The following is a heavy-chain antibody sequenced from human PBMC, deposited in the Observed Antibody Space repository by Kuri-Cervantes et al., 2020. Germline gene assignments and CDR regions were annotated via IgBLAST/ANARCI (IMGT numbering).Heavy chain of an antibody. D-gene: IGHD3-9*01. CDR3: ARDLGTGYSIDL. Sequence: SLKISCAASGFTFDDYAMHWVRQAPGKGLEWVSGIRWNSGSIGYADSVKGRFTISRDNAKNSLYLQMDSLRDEDTAVYYCARDLGTGYSIDLWGQGTLVTVSS. J-gene: IGHJ4*02. CDR1: GFTFDDYA. V-gene: IGHV3-9*01. CDR2: IRWNSGSI.